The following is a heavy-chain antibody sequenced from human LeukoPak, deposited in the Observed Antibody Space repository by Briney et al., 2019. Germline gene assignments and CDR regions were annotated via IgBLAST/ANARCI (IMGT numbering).Heavy chain of an antibody. D-gene: IGHD2-2*01. CDR2: IIPIFGTA. CDR3: ARKYCSSTSCSYYYYGMDV. J-gene: IGHJ6*02. CDR1: GGTFSSYA. V-gene: IGHV1-69*13. Sequence: ASVKVSCKAFGGTFSSYAISWVRQAPGQGLEWMGGIIPIFGTANYAQKFQGRVTITADESTSTAYMELSSLRSEDTAVYYCARKYCSSTSCSYYYYGMDVWGQGTTVTVSS.